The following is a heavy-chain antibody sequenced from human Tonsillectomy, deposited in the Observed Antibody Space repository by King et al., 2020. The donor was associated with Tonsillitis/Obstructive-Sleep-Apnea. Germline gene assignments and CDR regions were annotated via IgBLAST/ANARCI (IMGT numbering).Heavy chain of an antibody. CDR2: IKQDGSEK. D-gene: IGHD7-27*01. V-gene: IGHV3-7*03. Sequence: VQLVESGGGLVQPGGSLRLSCAAAGFTFSSYWMSWVRQAPGEGLEWVANIKQDGSEKYYVDSVKSRFTISRDNAKNSLYLQMNSLRAEDTAVYYCARDGAGWGYFDYWGQGTLVTVSS. CDR1: GFTFSSYW. CDR3: ARDGAGWGYFDY. J-gene: IGHJ4*02.